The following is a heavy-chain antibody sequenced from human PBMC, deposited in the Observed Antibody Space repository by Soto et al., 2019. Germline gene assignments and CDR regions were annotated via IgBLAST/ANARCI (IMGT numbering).Heavy chain of an antibody. J-gene: IGHJ6*03. D-gene: IGHD3-3*01. Sequence: GGSLRLSCAASGFTVSSNYMSWVRQAPGKGLEWVSVIYSGGSTYYADSVKGRFTISRHNSKNTLYLQMNSLRAEDTAVYYCARVPKYYDFWSGSYYMDVRGKGTTVTVAS. CDR1: GFTVSSNY. CDR3: ARVPKYYDFWSGSYYMDV. CDR2: IYSGGST. V-gene: IGHV3-53*04.